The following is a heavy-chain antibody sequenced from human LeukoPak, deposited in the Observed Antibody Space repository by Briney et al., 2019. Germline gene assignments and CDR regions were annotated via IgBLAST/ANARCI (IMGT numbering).Heavy chain of an antibody. D-gene: IGHD3-10*01. J-gene: IGHJ5*02. CDR2: IYTSGST. Sequence: SETLSLTCTVSGYSISSGYYWGWIRQPAGKGLEWIGRIYTSGSTNYNPSLKSRVTISVDTSKNQSSLKLSSVTAADTAVYYCARVQYYYGSGSYNWFDPWGQGTLVTVSS. CDR3: ARVQYYYGSGSYNWFDP. CDR1: GYSISSGYY. V-gene: IGHV4-61*02.